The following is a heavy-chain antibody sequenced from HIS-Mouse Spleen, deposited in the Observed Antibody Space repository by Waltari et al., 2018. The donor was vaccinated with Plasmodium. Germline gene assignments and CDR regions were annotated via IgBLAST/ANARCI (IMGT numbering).Heavy chain of an antibody. V-gene: IGHV3-7*01. CDR3: ASSWYWYFDL. CDR2: IKQDGSEK. CDR1: GFTFSSYW. J-gene: IGHJ2*01. Sequence: EVQLVESGGGLVQPGGSLRLSCAASGFTFSSYWMSWVRQAPGEGREWVANIKQDGSEKYHVDSVKGRFTISRDNAKNSLYLQMNSLRAEDTAVYYCASSWYWYFDLWGRGTLVTVSS. D-gene: IGHD6-13*01.